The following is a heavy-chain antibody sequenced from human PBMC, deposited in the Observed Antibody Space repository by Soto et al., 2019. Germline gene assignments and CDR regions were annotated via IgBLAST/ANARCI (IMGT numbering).Heavy chain of an antibody. J-gene: IGHJ5*02. CDR3: ARDRADYSNYGGWFDP. CDR1: GFTFDDYG. V-gene: IGHV3-20*01. Sequence: GGSLRLSCAASGFTFDDYGMSWVRQAPGKGLEWVSGINWNGGSTGYADSVKGRFTISRDNAKNSLYLQMNSLRAEDTALYHCARDRADYSNYGGWFDPWGQGTLVTVSS. D-gene: IGHD4-4*01. CDR2: INWNGGST.